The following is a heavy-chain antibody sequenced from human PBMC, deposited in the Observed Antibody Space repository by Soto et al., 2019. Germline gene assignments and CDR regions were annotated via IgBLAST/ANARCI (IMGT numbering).Heavy chain of an antibody. CDR1: GYTFTSYA. CDR3: ARDERSSGWTCDY. Sequence: ASVKVSCKASGYTFTSYAMHWVRQAPGQRLEWMGWINAGNGNTKYSQKFQGRVTITRDTSASTAYMELSSLRSEDTAVYYCARDERSSGWTCDYWGQGTLVTVS. J-gene: IGHJ4*02. CDR2: INAGNGNT. D-gene: IGHD6-19*01. V-gene: IGHV1-3*01.